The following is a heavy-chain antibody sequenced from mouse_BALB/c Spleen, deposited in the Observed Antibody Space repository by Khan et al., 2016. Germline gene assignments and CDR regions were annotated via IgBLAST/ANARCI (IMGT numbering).Heavy chain of an antibody. Sequence: VQLQQSGAELVKPGASVKLSCTASGFNIKDTYMHWVKQRPEQGLEWIGRIDPVNGNTKYDPKFQGKATITADTSSNTAYLQLSSLTSDDTAVYYCARSPYDYDVGFAYWGQGTLVTVSA. CDR3: ARSPYDYDVGFAY. CDR1: GFNIKDTY. CDR2: IDPVNGNT. V-gene: IGHV14-3*02. J-gene: IGHJ3*01. D-gene: IGHD2-4*01.